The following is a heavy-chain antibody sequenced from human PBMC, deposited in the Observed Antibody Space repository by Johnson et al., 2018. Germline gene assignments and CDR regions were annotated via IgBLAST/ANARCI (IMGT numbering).Heavy chain of an antibody. CDR1: GFTLRDYY. CDR3: GSLDASDI. CDR2: SRDKANRYTT. Sequence: VQLVQSGGGLVQPGGSLRLSCSASGFTLRDYYIHWVRQAPGKGLEWFGRSRDKANRYTTEYAAAVKGIFTLSRDDAKNSVHLQMNSLKTEDTAVHYCGSLDASDIWGQGTMVTVSS. J-gene: IGHJ3*02. V-gene: IGHV3-72*01.